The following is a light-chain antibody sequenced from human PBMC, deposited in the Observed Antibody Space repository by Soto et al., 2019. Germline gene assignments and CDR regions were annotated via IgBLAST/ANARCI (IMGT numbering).Light chain of an antibody. CDR1: SSDVGGYNY. CDR2: EVS. V-gene: IGLV2-14*01. Sequence: QSALTQPASVSGSPGQSITISCPGTSSDVGGYNYVSWYQQHPGKAPKLMIYEVSNRPSGVSNRFSGSKSGNTASLTISGLQAEDEADDYCSSYTSSSIDYVFGTGTKLTVL. J-gene: IGLJ1*01. CDR3: SSYTSSSIDYV.